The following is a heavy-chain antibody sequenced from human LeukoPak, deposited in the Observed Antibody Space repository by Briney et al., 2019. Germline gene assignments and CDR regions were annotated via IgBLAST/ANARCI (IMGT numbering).Heavy chain of an antibody. J-gene: IGHJ4*02. Sequence: LSGGSLRLSCAASGFTFSSYWMSGVRQAPGKGLEWVANIKQDGSEKYYVDSVKGRFTISRDNAKNSLYLQMNSLRAEDTAVYYCAREGWFGESDFDYWGQGTLVTVSS. CDR1: GFTFSSYW. CDR3: AREGWFGESDFDY. CDR2: IKQDGSEK. D-gene: IGHD3-10*01. V-gene: IGHV3-7*01.